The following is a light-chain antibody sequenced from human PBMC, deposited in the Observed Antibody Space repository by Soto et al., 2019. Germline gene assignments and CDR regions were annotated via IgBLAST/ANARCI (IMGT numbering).Light chain of an antibody. CDR2: DVS. V-gene: IGLV2-14*01. J-gene: IGLJ1*01. Sequence: LTQPASVSGSPGQSITISCTGTSSDVGGYNYVSWYQQLPGKAPKLMIYDVSDRPSGVSNRFSGSKSGNTASLTISGLQAEDEPDYYCSSYTSSSLYAFGTGTKVTVL. CDR1: SSDVGGYNY. CDR3: SSYTSSSLYA.